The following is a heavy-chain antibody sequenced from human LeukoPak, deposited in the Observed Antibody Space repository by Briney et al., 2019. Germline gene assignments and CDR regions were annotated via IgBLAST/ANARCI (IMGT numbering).Heavy chain of an antibody. Sequence: PSETLSLTCAVYGGSFSGYYWSWIRQPPGKGLEWIGEINHSGSTNYNPSLKSRVTISVDTPKNQFSLKLSSVTAADTAVYYSARGRLWGYCSSTSGCHFDYWGQGTLVTVSS. CDR1: GGSFSGYY. CDR3: ARGRLWGYCSSTSGCHFDY. CDR2: INHSGST. V-gene: IGHV4-34*01. D-gene: IGHD2-2*01. J-gene: IGHJ4*02.